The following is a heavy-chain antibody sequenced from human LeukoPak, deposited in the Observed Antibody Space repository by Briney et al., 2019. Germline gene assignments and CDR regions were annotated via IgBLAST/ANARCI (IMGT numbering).Heavy chain of an antibody. CDR1: GGSFSGYY. CDR3: ARRGYGSGPYTYYYYYYMDV. J-gene: IGHJ6*03. CDR2: INHSGST. Sequence: SETLSLTCAVYGGSFSGYYWSWMRQPPGKGLEWIGEINHSGSTNYNPSLKSRDTIPGHASKNQFSLKLSSVTAADTAVYYCARRGYGSGPYTYYYYYYMDVWGKGTTVTISS. D-gene: IGHD3-10*01. V-gene: IGHV4-34*01.